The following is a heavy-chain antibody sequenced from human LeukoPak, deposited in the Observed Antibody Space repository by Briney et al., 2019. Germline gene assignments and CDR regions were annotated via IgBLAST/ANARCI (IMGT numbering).Heavy chain of an antibody. D-gene: IGHD5-24*01. CDR2: IYYSGST. CDR3: ARVKMATILFPRWYFDY. CDR1: GGSFSGDY. V-gene: IGHV4-59*12. Sequence: SETLSLTCAVYGGSFSGDYWSWIRQPPGKGLEWIGYIYYSGSTYYNPSLKSRVTISVDTSKNQFSLKLSSVTAADTAVYYCARVKMATILFPRWYFDYWGQGTLVTVSS. J-gene: IGHJ4*02.